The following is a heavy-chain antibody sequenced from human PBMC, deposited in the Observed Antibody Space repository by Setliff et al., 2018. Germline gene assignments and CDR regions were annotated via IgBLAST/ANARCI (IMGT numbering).Heavy chain of an antibody. D-gene: IGHD2-15*01. CDR3: ARTCSGSGCYAGLES. V-gene: IGHV3-21*01. CDR2: ISPDSYYI. J-gene: IGHJ4*02. CDR1: GFTFSTHA. Sequence: PGGSLRLSCATSGFTFSTHAMHWARQTPGKGLEWVSSISPDSYYIYYADSVRGRFTISRDNSKNTLYLQMNSLRPEDTAVYYCARTCSGSGCYAGLESWGQGTPVTVSS.